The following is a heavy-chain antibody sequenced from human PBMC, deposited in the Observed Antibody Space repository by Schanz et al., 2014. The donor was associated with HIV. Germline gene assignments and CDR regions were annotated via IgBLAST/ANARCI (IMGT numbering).Heavy chain of an antibody. CDR3: ARGVVGATKEGGED. D-gene: IGHD1-26*01. CDR1: GYTFINYD. V-gene: IGHV1-8*01. J-gene: IGHJ4*02. Sequence: QVRLVQSGAEVKKPGASVKVSCKASGYTFINYDVFWVRQASGQGLDWMGWMNPNSGNTAYAQKFQDRVTMTTDTSTSTAYMELRSLRSDDTALYYCARGVVGATKEGGEDWGQGTLVTVSS. CDR2: MNPNSGNT.